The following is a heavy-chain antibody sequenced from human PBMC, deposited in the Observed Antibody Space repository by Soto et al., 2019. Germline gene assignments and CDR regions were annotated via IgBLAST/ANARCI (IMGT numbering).Heavy chain of an antibody. CDR1: GLTVSGKKY. CDR3: ATWHEREHAYDV. V-gene: IGHV3-53*01. J-gene: IGHJ3*01. D-gene: IGHD1-1*01. Sequence: PVGSLRRSCAASGLTVSGKKYVAWVRQAPGKGLEWVSALYDVDGSFYSDSVKGRFTTSSDSSKTTVYLQMNDLRPADTAVYYCATWHEREHAYDVWGQGTTVTVSS. CDR2: LYDVDGS.